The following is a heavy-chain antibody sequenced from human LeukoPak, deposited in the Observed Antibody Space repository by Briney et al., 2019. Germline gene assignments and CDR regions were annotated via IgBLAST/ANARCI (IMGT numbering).Heavy chain of an antibody. J-gene: IGHJ4*02. V-gene: IGHV1-3*01. CDR2: VNAGNGNT. D-gene: IGHD3-10*01. Sequence: ASVKVSCKASGYTFTSYGISWVRHAPGQRLEWMGWVNAGNGNTKYSQKFQGRVTITRDTSASTDYMELSSLRSEDTAVYYCARADGSGSYRLDYWGQGTLVTVSS. CDR1: GYTFTSYG. CDR3: ARADGSGSYRLDY.